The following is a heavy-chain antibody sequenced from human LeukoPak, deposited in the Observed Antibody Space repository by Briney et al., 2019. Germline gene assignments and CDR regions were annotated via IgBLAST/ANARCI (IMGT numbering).Heavy chain of an antibody. CDR2: INSDGSST. V-gene: IGHV3-74*01. CDR3: ARVAYYYDSSGYLIDY. Sequence: GGSLRLSCAASGFTFSSYEMHWVRQAPGKGLVWVSRINSDGSSTSYADYVKGRFTISRDNAKNTLYLQMNSLRAEDTAVYYCARVAYYYDSSGYLIDYWGQGTLVTVSS. J-gene: IGHJ4*02. CDR1: GFTFSSYE. D-gene: IGHD3-22*01.